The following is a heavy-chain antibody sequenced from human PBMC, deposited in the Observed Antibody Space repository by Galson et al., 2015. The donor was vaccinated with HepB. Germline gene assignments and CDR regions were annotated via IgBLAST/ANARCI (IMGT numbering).Heavy chain of an antibody. J-gene: IGHJ4*02. CDR1: GGTFSSYA. V-gene: IGHV1-69*13. CDR3: TRGGMDTIGGPTFDY. D-gene: IGHD5-24*01. Sequence: SVKVSCKASGGTFSSYAISWVRQAPGQGLEWMGGIIPIFGTANYAQKFQGRVTITADESTSTAYMELSSLRSEDTAVYYCTRGGMDTIGGPTFDYWGQGTLVTVSS. CDR2: IIPIFGTA.